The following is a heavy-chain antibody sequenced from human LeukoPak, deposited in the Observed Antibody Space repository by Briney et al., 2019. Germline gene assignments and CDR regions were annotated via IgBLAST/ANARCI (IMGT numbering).Heavy chain of an antibody. J-gene: IGHJ4*02. Sequence: TGGSLRLSCVASGFTFSSYGMHWVRQAPGKGLEWVAVISYDGSNKYYADSVKGRFTISRDNSKNTLYLQMNSLRAEDTAVYYCAKDAGYGYQQLYYFDYWGQGTLVTVSS. CDR1: GFTFSSYG. CDR2: ISYDGSNK. CDR3: AKDAGYGYQQLYYFDY. V-gene: IGHV3-30*18. D-gene: IGHD2-2*01.